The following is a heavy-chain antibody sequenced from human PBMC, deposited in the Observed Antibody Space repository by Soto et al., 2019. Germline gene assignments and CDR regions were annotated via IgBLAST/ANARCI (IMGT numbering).Heavy chain of an antibody. CDR2: IKPDESEK. D-gene: IGHD6-13*01. J-gene: IGHJ4*02. Sequence: EVQLVESGGGLVQPGGSLRLSCTASGFTFSDSWMTWVRQAPGKGLEWVARIKPDESEKKYADSVKGRFSISRDNAKNSMYLQMDSLRGEDTAVYYCVRGGSNWYDYFNSWGQGSLVTVSS. CDR1: GFTFSDSW. V-gene: IGHV3-7*01. CDR3: VRGGSNWYDYFNS.